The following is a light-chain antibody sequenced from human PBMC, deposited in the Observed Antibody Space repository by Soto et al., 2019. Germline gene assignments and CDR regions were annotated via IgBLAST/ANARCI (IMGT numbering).Light chain of an antibody. CDR2: KAS. J-gene: IGKJ2*01. CDR3: QQYNIYSRS. V-gene: IGKV1-5*03. Sequence: DIQMTQSPSTLSASVGDRVTITCRASQSNSSWLAWYQQKPGKAPKLLIYKASSLESGVPSRFSGSGSGTEFTLTISSLQPDDCATYYCQQYNIYSRSFGQGTKLEIK. CDR1: QSNSSW.